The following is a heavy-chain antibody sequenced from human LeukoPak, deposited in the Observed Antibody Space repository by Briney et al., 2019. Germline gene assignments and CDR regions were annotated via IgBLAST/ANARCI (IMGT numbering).Heavy chain of an antibody. CDR3: AREGGVLRFLEWLSAGRNYYYYYMDV. Sequence: GGSLRLSCAASGFTFSSYWMSWVRQAPGKGLEWVANIKQDGSEKYYVDSVKGRFTISRDNAKNSLYLQMNSLRAEDTAVYYCAREGGVLRFLEWLSAGRNYYYYYMDVWGKGTTVTVSS. CDR1: GFTFSSYW. CDR2: IKQDGSEK. D-gene: IGHD3-3*01. V-gene: IGHV3-7*01. J-gene: IGHJ6*03.